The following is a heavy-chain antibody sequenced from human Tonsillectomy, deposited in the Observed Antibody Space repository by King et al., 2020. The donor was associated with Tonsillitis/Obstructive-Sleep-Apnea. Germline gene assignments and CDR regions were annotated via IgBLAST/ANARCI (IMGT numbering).Heavy chain of an antibody. V-gene: IGHV3-7*03. CDR2: IKKDGNEK. CDR1: GFPFSSFW. D-gene: IGHD1-26*01. J-gene: IGHJ3*01. CDR3: TRDPYSGSYGAFDV. Sequence: VQLVESGGGLVQPGGSLSLSCQASGFPFSSFWMTWVRKAPGKGLKWLPNIKKDGNEKYYVDSVKGRFSISRDNAKKSLFLQMNSLRVEDTAVYYCTRDPYSGSYGAFDVWGQGTMVNVS.